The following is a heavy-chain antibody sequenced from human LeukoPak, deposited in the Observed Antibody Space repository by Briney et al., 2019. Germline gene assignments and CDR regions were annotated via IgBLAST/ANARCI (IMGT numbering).Heavy chain of an antibody. J-gene: IGHJ4*02. V-gene: IGHV1-46*01. D-gene: IGHD3-10*01. CDR2: INPSGGST. CDR3: ARGVLLYGSGSSYPYFDY. CDR1: GGTFTNYH. Sequence: ASVKVSCKASGGTFTNYHMNWVRQAPGQGLEWMGIINPSGGSTTNAQKFQGRVIMTRDMSTSTAYMELSSLRSEDTAVYYCARGVLLYGSGSSYPYFDYWGQGTLVTVSS.